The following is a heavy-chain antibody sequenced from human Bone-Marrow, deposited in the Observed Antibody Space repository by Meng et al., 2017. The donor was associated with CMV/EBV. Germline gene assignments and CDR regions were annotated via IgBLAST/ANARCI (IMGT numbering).Heavy chain of an antibody. Sequence: ASVKVSCKASGYTFTGYYMNWVRQAPGQGLEWMGWINPNSGVTNYAQKFQGRVTMTRDTSISTAYMELSRLRSDDTAVYYCARDSYYYDSSGYPGNAFDIWGQGTTVTVSS. J-gene: IGHJ3*02. V-gene: IGHV1-2*02. CDR1: GYTFTGYY. D-gene: IGHD3-22*01. CDR2: INPNSGVT. CDR3: ARDSYYYDSSGYPGNAFDI.